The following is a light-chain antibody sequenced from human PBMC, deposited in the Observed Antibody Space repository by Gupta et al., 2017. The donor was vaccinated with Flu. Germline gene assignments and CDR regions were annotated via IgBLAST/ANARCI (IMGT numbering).Light chain of an antibody. V-gene: IGKV1-39*01. Sequence: PSALSASVGDRVAITCRASQSIALHVNWYQQKPGKAPHLLIHSTSALHTGVPSRFNGSGAWSEFTLTINSLQPEDFATYYCQQTYTTPRTFGQGTKVEIK. CDR2: STS. CDR1: QSIALH. CDR3: QQTYTTPRT. J-gene: IGKJ1*01.